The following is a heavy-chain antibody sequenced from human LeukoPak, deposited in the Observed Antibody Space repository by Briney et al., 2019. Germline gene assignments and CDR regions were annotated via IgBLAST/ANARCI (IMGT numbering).Heavy chain of an antibody. D-gene: IGHD4-23*01. CDR2: INHSGST. CDR3: ARAEVVTAPFDY. CDR1: GGSFSGYY. J-gene: IGHJ4*02. V-gene: IGHV4-34*01. Sequence: SSETLSLTCAVYGGSFSGYYWSWIRQPPGKGLEWIGEINHSGSTNYNPSLKSRVTISVDTSKNQFSLKLSSVTAADTAVYYCARAEVVTAPFDYWGQGTLVTVSS.